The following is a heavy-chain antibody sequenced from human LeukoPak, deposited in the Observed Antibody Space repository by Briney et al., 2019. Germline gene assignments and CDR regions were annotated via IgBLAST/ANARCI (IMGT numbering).Heavy chain of an antibody. Sequence: SETLSLTCTVSGGSISSYYWSWIRQPPGKGLEWIGYIYYSGSTNYNPSLKSRVTISVDTSKNQFSLKLSSVTAADTAVYYCARQHRGYFDYWGQGTLVTVSS. CDR3: ARQHRGYFDY. CDR2: IYYSGST. J-gene: IGHJ4*02. V-gene: IGHV4-59*08. D-gene: IGHD3-10*01. CDR1: GGSISSYY.